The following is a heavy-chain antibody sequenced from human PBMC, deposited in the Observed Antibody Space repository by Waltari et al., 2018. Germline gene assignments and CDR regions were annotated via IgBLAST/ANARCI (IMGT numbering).Heavy chain of an antibody. D-gene: IGHD2-15*01. Sequence: QVQLQQWGAGRLKPSATLSLTCAVYGGSFSGYYWRRIRQPPGKGLEWIGEINHSGSTNYNPSLKSRVTISVDTSKNQFSLKLSSVTAADTAVYYCARSPYCSGGSCYYLDYWGQGTLVTVSS. CDR1: GGSFSGYY. CDR2: INHSGST. J-gene: IGHJ4*02. CDR3: ARSPYCSGGSCYYLDY. V-gene: IGHV4-34*01.